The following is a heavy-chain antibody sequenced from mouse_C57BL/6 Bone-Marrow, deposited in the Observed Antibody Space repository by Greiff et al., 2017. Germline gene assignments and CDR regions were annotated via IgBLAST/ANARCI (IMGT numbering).Heavy chain of an antibody. D-gene: IGHD2-4*01. CDR3: ARGLRSFAY. Sequence: VQLQQPGAELVKPGASVKLSCKASGYTFTSYWMHWVKQRPGQGLEWIGMIHPNSGSTNYNEKFKSKDTLTVDKSSSTAYMQLSSLTSEDSAVYYCARGLRSFAYWGQGTLVTVSA. CDR2: IHPNSGST. V-gene: IGHV1-64*01. CDR1: GYTFTSYW. J-gene: IGHJ3*01.